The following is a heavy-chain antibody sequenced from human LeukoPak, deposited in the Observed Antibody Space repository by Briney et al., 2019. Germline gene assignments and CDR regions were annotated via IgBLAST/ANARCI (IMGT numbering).Heavy chain of an antibody. CDR1: GGSISSSSYY. Sequence: PSETLSLTCTVSGGSISSSSYYWGWIRQPPGKGLEWIGSIYYSGSTYYNPSLKSRVTISVDTSKNQFCLKLSSVTAADTAVYYCAREYDFWSGYYTDWGQGTLVTVSS. V-gene: IGHV4-39*07. CDR2: IYYSGST. D-gene: IGHD3-3*01. J-gene: IGHJ4*02. CDR3: AREYDFWSGYYTD.